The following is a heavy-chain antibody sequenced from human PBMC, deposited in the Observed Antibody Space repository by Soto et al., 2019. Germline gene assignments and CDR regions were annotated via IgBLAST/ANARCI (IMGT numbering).Heavy chain of an antibody. CDR3: ARSWSHSDFQH. CDR2: ISSSGGNT. J-gene: IGHJ1*01. V-gene: IGHV3-23*01. CDR1: GFTFSSYA. D-gene: IGHD3-10*01. Sequence: GGSLRLSCGASGFTFSSYAMNWVRQAPRKGLEWVSAISSSGGNTYYADSVKGRFNISRDNSNNTLSLQMNSLRDEDKAVYYCARSWSHSDFQHWAWANWSPYPQ.